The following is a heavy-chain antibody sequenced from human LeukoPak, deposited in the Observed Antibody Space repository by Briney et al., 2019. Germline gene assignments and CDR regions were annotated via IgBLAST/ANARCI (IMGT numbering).Heavy chain of an antibody. CDR2: INSDGSST. CDR3: AREEDCSSISCLSAFDI. Sequence: GGSLRLSCAASGFTFSSYWMHWVRQAPGKGLVWVSRINSDGSSTSYADSVKGRFTISRDNAKNTLYLQMNSLRAEDTAVYYCAREEDCSSISCLSAFDIWGQGTMVTVSS. D-gene: IGHD2-2*01. CDR1: GFTFSSYW. V-gene: IGHV3-74*01. J-gene: IGHJ3*02.